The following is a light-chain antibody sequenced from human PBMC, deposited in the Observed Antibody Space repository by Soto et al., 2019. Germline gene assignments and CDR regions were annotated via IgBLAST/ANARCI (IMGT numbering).Light chain of an antibody. J-gene: IGLJ2*01. CDR1: SSDVGGYNY. V-gene: IGLV2-14*01. CDR2: EVS. CDR3: SSYTSRRTLVV. Sequence: QSALTQPASVSGSPGQSITISCTGTSSDVGGYNYVSWYQQHPGKAPKLMIYEVSNRPSGVSNRFSGSKSGNTASLTISGLQAEDEADYYCSSYTSRRTLVVFGGGTKLTLL.